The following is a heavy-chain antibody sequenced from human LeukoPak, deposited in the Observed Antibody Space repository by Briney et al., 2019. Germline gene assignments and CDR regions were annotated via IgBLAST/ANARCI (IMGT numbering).Heavy chain of an antibody. CDR3: VRVDNGGNYFDY. Sequence: SETLSLTCTVSGYSISSGYYWGWIRQPPGKGLEWIGTIYHSGSTYYSPSLKSRLTISADTSKNQFSLSLRSVTAADTAVYYCVRVDNGGNYFDYWGQGTLVTVSS. CDR1: GYSISSGYY. V-gene: IGHV4-38-2*02. J-gene: IGHJ4*02. CDR2: IYHSGST. D-gene: IGHD4-23*01.